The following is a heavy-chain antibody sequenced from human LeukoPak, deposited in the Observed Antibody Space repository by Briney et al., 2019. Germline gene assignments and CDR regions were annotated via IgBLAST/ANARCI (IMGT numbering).Heavy chain of an antibody. V-gene: IGHV1-69*13. D-gene: IGHD4-11*01. CDR2: IIPIFGTA. J-gene: IGHJ6*02. CDR3: AGAARVNGMDV. CDR1: GYTFTSYG. Sequence: ASVKVSCKASGYTFTSYGISWVRQAPGQGLEWMGGIIPIFGTANYAQKLQGRVTITADESTSTAYMELSSLRSEDTAVYYCAGAARVNGMDVWGQGTTVTVSS.